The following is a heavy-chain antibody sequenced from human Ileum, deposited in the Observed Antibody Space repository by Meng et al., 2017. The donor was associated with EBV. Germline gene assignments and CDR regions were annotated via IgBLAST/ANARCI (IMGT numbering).Heavy chain of an antibody. J-gene: IGHJ4*02. CDR2: IYYSGSP. CDR3: ARHSGYNQGY. D-gene: IGHD5-24*01. CDR1: DGSISSSNW. V-gene: IGHV4-4*02. Sequence: QVQLQESGPGLVKPSGTRSLTCVVFDGSISSSNWWSWVRQPPGKGLEWIGQIYYSGSPSYNPSLKSRVTMSVDKSKNQVSLNLNSVTAADTALYYCARHSGYNQGYWGQGTLVTASS.